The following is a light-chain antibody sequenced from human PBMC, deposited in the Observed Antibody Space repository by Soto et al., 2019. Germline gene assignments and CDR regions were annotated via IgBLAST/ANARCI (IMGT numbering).Light chain of an antibody. CDR1: QTLPNNY. J-gene: IGKJ2*01. CDR2: ASS. V-gene: IGKV3-20*01. CDR3: QQFGISPPT. Sequence: EIVLTQSPGTLSLSPGERATLSCRTSQTLPNNYLAWYQQKPGQAPRLLIYASSNRATGIPDRFSGSGSGTDFTLIISRLEPEDFAVYYCQQFGISPPTFGQGTNLEI.